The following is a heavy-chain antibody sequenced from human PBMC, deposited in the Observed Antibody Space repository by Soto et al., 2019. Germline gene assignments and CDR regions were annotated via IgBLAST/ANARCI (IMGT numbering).Heavy chain of an antibody. J-gene: IGHJ4*02. D-gene: IGHD3-22*01. CDR3: ARGESDSSGLFFDY. Sequence: SETLSLTCTVSGGSISSGGYYWSWIRQHPGKGLEWIGYIYYSGSTYYNPSLKSRVTISVDTSKNQFSLKLSSVTAADTAVYYCARGESDSSGLFFDYWGQGTLVTVSS. V-gene: IGHV4-31*03. CDR2: IYYSGST. CDR1: GGSISSGGYY.